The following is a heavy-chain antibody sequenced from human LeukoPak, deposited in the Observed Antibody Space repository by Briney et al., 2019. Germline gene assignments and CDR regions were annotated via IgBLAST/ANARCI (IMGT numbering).Heavy chain of an antibody. CDR3: ASQYATHRYYYYGMDV. CDR2: INPNSGGT. CDR1: GYTFTGYY. V-gene: IGHV1-2*02. D-gene: IGHD2-8*01. Sequence: ASVKVSCKASGYTFTGYYMHWVRQAPGQGLEWMGWINPNSGGTNYAQKFQGRVTMTRDTSISTAYMELGRLRSDDTAVYYCASQYATHRYYYYGMDVWGQGTTVTVSS. J-gene: IGHJ6*02.